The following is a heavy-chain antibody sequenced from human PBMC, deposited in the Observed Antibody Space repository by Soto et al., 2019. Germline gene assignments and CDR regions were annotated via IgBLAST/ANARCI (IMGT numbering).Heavy chain of an antibody. J-gene: IGHJ3*02. D-gene: IGHD2-15*01. V-gene: IGHV4-39*01. CDR2: IYYIGST. CDR1: GGSISSSSYY. CDR3: ARRFLRGGYCSGGSCYDAFDI. Sequence: PSETLSLTGTVSGGSISSSSYYWGWIRQPPGKGLEWIGSIYYIGSTYYNPSLKSRVTISVDTSKNQFSLKLSSVTAADTAVYYFARRFLRGGYCSGGSCYDAFDISGQGTMLT.